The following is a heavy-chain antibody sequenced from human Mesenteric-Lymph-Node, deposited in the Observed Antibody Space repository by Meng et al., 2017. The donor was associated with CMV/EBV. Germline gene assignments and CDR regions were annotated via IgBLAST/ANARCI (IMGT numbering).Heavy chain of an antibody. CDR2: ISKSGGDT. J-gene: IGHJ1*01. CDR3: ARHDFYQPYLPH. CDR1: GFTFSNYP. V-gene: IGHV3-23*01. Sequence: SCATSGFTFSNYPMSWVRQAPGKGLDWVSSISKSGGDTYYADSVKGRFSISRDNSKDTLYLQMNSLRAEDTAVYYCARHDFYQPYLPHWGQGTLVTVSS. D-gene: IGHD2-2*01.